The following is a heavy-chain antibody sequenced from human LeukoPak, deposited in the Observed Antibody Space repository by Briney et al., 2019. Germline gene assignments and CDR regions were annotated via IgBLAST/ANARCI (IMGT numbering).Heavy chain of an antibody. J-gene: IGHJ4*02. Sequence: SETLSLTCTVSGGSISSSNWWSWVRQPPGKGLEWIGEVYHSGSTTYNSSLKSRLTMSIDKSKNHFSLNLSSVTAADTAVYYCARRYYGSGTNYFDYWGQGALVTVSS. CDR2: VYHSGST. CDR1: GGSISSSNW. D-gene: IGHD3-10*01. V-gene: IGHV4-4*02. CDR3: ARRYYGSGTNYFDY.